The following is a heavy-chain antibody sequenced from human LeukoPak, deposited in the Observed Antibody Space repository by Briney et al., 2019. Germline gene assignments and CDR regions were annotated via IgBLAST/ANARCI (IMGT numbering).Heavy chain of an antibody. Sequence: PSETLSLTCTVSGGSISSYYWSWIRQPAGKGLEWIGRIYTSGSTNYNPSLKSRVTMSVDTSKNQFSLELSSVTAADTAVYYCARGVGATYYYYYYMDVWGKGTTVTVSS. V-gene: IGHV4-4*07. CDR1: GGSISSYY. J-gene: IGHJ6*03. CDR2: IYTSGST. D-gene: IGHD1-26*01. CDR3: ARGVGATYYYYYYMDV.